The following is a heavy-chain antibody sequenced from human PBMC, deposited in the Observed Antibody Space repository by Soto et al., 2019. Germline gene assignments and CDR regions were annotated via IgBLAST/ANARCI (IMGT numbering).Heavy chain of an antibody. J-gene: IGHJ4*02. D-gene: IGHD1-7*01. Sequence: PSETLCLTCTVSGGSIGSSSYYWGWIRQPPGKGLEWIGSIYYSGSTYYNPSLKSRVTISVDTSKNQFSLKLSSVTAADTAVYYCARPGSLDWNSYHDYWGQGTLVTVSS. V-gene: IGHV4-39*01. CDR1: GGSIGSSSYY. CDR3: ARPGSLDWNSYHDY. CDR2: IYYSGST.